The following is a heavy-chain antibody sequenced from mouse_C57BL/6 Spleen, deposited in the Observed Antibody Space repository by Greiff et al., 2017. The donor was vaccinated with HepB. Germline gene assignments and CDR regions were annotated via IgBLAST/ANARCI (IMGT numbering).Heavy chain of an antibody. D-gene: IGHD2-1*01. J-gene: IGHJ4*01. CDR1: GYTFTSYW. CDR2: IDPSDSYT. Sequence: QVQLKESGAELVKPGASVKLSCKASGYTFTSYWMQWVKQRPGQGLEWIGEIDPSDSYTNYNQKFKGKATLTVDTSSSTAYMQLSSLTSEDSAVYYWARVGGNYDAMDYWGQGTSVTVSS. V-gene: IGHV1-50*01. CDR3: ARVGGNYDAMDY.